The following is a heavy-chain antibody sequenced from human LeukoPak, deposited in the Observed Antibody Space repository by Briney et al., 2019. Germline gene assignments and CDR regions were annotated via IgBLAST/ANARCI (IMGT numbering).Heavy chain of an antibody. D-gene: IGHD6-13*01. CDR2: IYYSGST. J-gene: IGHJ3*02. CDR3: AREGLGYSSSWPTGAFDI. Sequence: SETLSLTCTVSGGSISSYYWSWIRQPPGEGLEWIGYIYYSGSTNYNPSLKSRVTISVDTSKNQFSLKLSSVTAADTAVYYCAREGLGYSSSWPTGAFDIWGQGTMVTVSS. CDR1: GGSISSYY. V-gene: IGHV4-59*01.